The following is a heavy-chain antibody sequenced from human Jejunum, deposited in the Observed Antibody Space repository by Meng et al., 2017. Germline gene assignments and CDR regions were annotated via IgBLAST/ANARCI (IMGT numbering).Heavy chain of an antibody. D-gene: IGHD6-19*01. J-gene: IGHJ4*02. V-gene: IGHV1-2*02. CDR3: AREVGSLAGDFDS. CDR2: INPNTGGT. Sequence: QVQLVQSGAEVKKPGASVKLSCEASGYTFTNYYLHWVRQAPGQGLEWMGWINPNTGGTNYAQNFEDGVTMTRDTSINTAYMEVSRLRSDDTAVYYCAREVGSLAGDFDSWGQGTVVTVSS. CDR1: GYTFTNYY.